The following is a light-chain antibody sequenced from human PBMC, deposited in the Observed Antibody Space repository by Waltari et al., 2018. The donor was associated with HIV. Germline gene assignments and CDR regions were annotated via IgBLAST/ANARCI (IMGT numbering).Light chain of an antibody. J-gene: IGLJ2*01. Sequence: QSALTQPPSASGSPGQSVTISFTGTSSDLGVYNFVSWYQQHPVNAPTLMICEVPKRPSGVPDRFSGSKTGNTASLTVSGLQADDEGDYYCSSYAGGNNLVFGGGTKLTVL. CDR1: SSDLGVYNF. V-gene: IGLV2-8*01. CDR2: EVP. CDR3: SSYAGGNNLV.